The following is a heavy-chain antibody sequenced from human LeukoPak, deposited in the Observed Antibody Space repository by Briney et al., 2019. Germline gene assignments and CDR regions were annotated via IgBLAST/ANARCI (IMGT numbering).Heavy chain of an antibody. CDR2: IKGKSDGGTV. CDR1: TFTLSNTW. CDR3: ATDTATEARHI. J-gene: IGHJ3*02. V-gene: IGHV3-15*01. Sequence: KSGGSLRLSCTASTFTLSNTWMSWVRQAPGKGLEWVARIKGKSDGGTVDYAAPVKGTFTISRDDPKNTLYLQMNSLKTEDTAVYYYATDTATEARHIWGQGTTVTVSS. D-gene: IGHD2-21*02.